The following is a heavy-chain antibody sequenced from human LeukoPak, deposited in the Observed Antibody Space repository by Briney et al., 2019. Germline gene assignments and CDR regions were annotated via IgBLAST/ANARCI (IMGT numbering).Heavy chain of an antibody. Sequence: PGGSLRLSCAASGFTFSSYEMNWVRQAPGKGLEWVAHIKPDGSEKYYVDSVKGRFTISRDNPKNTLYLQMNSLRAEDTAIYICAKLSDGSGLPYYFDSWGQGTLVTVS. D-gene: IGHD3-10*01. CDR3: AKLSDGSGLPYYFDS. J-gene: IGHJ4*02. CDR1: GFTFSSYE. V-gene: IGHV3-7*03. CDR2: IKPDGSEK.